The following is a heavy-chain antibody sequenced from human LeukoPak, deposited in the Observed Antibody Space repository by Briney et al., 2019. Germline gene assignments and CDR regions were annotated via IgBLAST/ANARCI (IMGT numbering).Heavy chain of an antibody. CDR3: ARRTGITMVRGVILWAFDI. CDR2: IYYSGST. CDR1: GGSISSYY. V-gene: IGHV4-59*08. Sequence: SETLSLTCTVSGGSISSYYWSWIRQPPGKGLEWIGYIYYSGSTNYNPSLKSRVTISVDTSKNQFSLKLSSVTAADTAVYYCARRTGITMVRGVILWAFDIWGQGTMVTVSS. D-gene: IGHD3-10*01. J-gene: IGHJ3*02.